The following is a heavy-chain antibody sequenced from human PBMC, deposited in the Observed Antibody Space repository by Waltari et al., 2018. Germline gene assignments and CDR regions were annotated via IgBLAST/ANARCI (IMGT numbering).Heavy chain of an antibody. D-gene: IGHD1-26*01. Sequence: EVQLVESGGGLVKPGESLRLSCAGSGFPFSVPGMTWIRQAPGKGLAWVSYISRETGSYIYTAEAMKGRFTISRDNAKNSLYRQRNDLRAEDTAVYYCARAGQSPQELRRNWFDPWGQGTLVTVSS. CDR2: ISRETGSYI. CDR1: GFPFSVPG. V-gene: IGHV3-21*05. J-gene: IGHJ5*02. CDR3: ARAGQSPQELRRNWFDP.